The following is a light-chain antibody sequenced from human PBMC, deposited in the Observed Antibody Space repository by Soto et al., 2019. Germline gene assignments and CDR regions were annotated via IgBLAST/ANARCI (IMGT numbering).Light chain of an antibody. V-gene: IGLV1-40*01. Sequence: QSVLTQPPSVSGAPEQTVTISFTGSSTNIGAGNDVHWYQQLPGRAPKLLIYGNSNRPSGVTDRFSGSKSGTSASLAITGVLDEEEADYYCQAYDSSLSARVFGGGTKVTVL. CDR3: QAYDSSLSARV. CDR2: GNS. J-gene: IGLJ3*02. CDR1: STNIGAGND.